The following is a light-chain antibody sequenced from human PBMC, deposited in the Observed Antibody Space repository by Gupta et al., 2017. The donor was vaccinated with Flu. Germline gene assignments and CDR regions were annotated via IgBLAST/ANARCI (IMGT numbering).Light chain of an antibody. CDR3: GTWDSSRSAPYV. J-gene: IGLJ1*01. CDR2: DNN. V-gene: IGLV1-51*01. Sequence: QSVLTQPPSVSAAPGQKVTISCSGSSSNIGNNYVSWYQQLPGTAPKLLIYDNNKRPSGIPDRFSGSKSGTSATLGITGPQTGDEADYYCGTWDSSRSAPYVFGTGTKVTVL. CDR1: SSNIGNNY.